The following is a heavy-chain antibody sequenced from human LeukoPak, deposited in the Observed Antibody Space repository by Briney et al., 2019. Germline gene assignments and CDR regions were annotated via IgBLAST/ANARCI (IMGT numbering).Heavy chain of an antibody. D-gene: IGHD1-1*01. Sequence: ASVKVSCKASGYTFTSFDINWVRQATGQRLEWMGWMNPKSGSAGYARNFQGRVTFTRDTSISTAYMELSSLTSEDTAVYYCARADYEGNNWRDDAFDIWGQGTRVTVSS. CDR2: MNPKSGSA. CDR3: ARADYEGNNWRDDAFDI. J-gene: IGHJ3*02. CDR1: GYTFTSFD. V-gene: IGHV1-8*03.